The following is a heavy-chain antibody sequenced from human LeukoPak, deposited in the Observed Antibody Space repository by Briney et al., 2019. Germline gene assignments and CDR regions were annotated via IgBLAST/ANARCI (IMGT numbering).Heavy chain of an antibody. CDR2: VSYDGSNK. J-gene: IGHJ4*02. CDR1: GFTFSSYA. D-gene: IGHD5-18*01. Sequence: GGSLRLSCAASGFTFSSYAMHWVRQAPGKGLEWVAIVSYDGSNKYYADSVKGRFTISRENSKNTLYLQMNSLRPEDTAVYYCASLDTATNRVAYWGQGTLVTVSS. CDR3: ASLDTATNRVAY. V-gene: IGHV3-30-3*01.